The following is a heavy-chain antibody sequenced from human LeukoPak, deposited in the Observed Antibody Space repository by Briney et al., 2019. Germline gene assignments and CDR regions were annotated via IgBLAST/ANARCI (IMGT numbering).Heavy chain of an antibody. J-gene: IGHJ3*02. CDR2: IYPADSDT. Sequence: GESLKISCKGSGYSFTNYWIGWVRQMPGKGLEWMGMIYPADSDTRYRPSFQGQVTISADKSISTAYLQWSSLKASDSAMYYCATNTMFRGIHAFDIWGQGTMVTVSS. CDR1: GYSFTNYW. D-gene: IGHD3-10*01. V-gene: IGHV5-51*01. CDR3: ATNTMFRGIHAFDI.